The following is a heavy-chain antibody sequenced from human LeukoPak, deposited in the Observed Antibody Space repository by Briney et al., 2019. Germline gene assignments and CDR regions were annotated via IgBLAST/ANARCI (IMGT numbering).Heavy chain of an antibody. Sequence: GGSLRLSCAASGFTFSSSAMSWVRQAPGKGLEWLASLSSSGGNKYYADSAKGRFTISRDNSKNTMFLQLNSLRDEDTARYYCAKLTYNDFWSGSGADYYYMDVWGRGTTVTVSS. J-gene: IGHJ6*03. CDR1: GFTFSSSA. V-gene: IGHV3-23*01. CDR2: LSSSGGNK. D-gene: IGHD3-3*01. CDR3: AKLTYNDFWSGSGADYYYMDV.